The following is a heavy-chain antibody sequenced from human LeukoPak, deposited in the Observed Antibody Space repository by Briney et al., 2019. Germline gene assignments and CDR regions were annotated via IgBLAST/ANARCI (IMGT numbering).Heavy chain of an antibody. CDR2: IWYDGSNK. D-gene: IGHD6-6*01. J-gene: IGHJ4*02. CDR1: GFTFSSYG. V-gene: IGHV3-33*01. CDR3: ARSPGTGEDSPFDY. Sequence: GGSLRLSCAASGFTFSSYGMHWVRQAPGKGLEGGAVIWYDGSNKYYADSVKGRFTISRDNSKNTLYLQMNSLRAEDTAVYYCARSPGTGEDSPFDYWGQGTLVTVSS.